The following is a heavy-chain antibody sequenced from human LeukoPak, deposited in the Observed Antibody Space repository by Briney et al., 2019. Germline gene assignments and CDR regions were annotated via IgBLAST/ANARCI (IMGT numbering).Heavy chain of an antibody. CDR1: GYTFTGYY. J-gene: IGHJ5*02. V-gene: IGHV1-2*02. CDR3: AREDDFWSGYEYNWFDP. Sequence: ASVKVSCKASGYTFTGYYMHWVRQAPGQGLEWMGWINPNSGGTNYAQKFQGRVTMTRDTSISTAYMELSRLRSDDTAVYYCAREDDFWSGYEYNWFDPWGQGTLVTVSS. CDR2: INPNSGGT. D-gene: IGHD3-3*01.